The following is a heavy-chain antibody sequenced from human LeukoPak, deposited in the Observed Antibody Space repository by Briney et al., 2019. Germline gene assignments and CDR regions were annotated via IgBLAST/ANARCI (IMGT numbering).Heavy chain of an antibody. Sequence: HGASLKISCKGSGYRFTSYWISWVRQMPGKAVEWMGRIDPSDSHTTYSPSFQGHVTISADQSISTASLQWSSLKASDTAMYYCARRYYYDSSGYTFDYWGQGTLVTVSS. V-gene: IGHV5-10-1*01. D-gene: IGHD3-22*01. CDR3: ARRYYYDSSGYTFDY. J-gene: IGHJ4*02. CDR1: GYRFTSYW. CDR2: IDPSDSHT.